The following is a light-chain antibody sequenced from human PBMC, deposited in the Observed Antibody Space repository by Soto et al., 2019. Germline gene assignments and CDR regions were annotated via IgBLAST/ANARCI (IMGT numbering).Light chain of an antibody. J-gene: IGKJ4*01. Sequence: DIQMTQSPSSLSASVGDRVTITCRASQSISSYLNGYQQKPGKAPKLLIYAASSLQSGDPSRFSGSGSGTDFTLTISRLQPEDFATYYCQRSFRTPLTFGGGTKVEIK. V-gene: IGKV1-39*01. CDR1: QSISSY. CDR3: QRSFRTPLT. CDR2: AAS.